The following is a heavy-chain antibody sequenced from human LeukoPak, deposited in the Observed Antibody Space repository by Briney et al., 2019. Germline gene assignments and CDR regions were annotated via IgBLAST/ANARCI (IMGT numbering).Heavy chain of an antibody. Sequence: GGSLRLSCAASGFTFSSYGMHWVRQAPGKGLEWVAVISYDGSNKYYADSVKGRFTISRDNSKNTLYLQMNSLRAEDTAVYYCAKDLGDILTGYYDYYYYYGMDVWGQGTTVTGSS. CDR1: GFTFSSYG. J-gene: IGHJ6*02. CDR3: AKDLGDILTGYYDYYYYYGMDV. D-gene: IGHD3-9*01. CDR2: ISYDGSNK. V-gene: IGHV3-30*18.